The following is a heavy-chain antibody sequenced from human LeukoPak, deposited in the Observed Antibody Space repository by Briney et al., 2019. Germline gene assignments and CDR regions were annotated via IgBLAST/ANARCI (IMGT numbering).Heavy chain of an antibody. J-gene: IGHJ4*02. CDR2: IYPHDSDT. CDR1: GYIFTSYW. Sequence: GESLKISCKGSGYIFTSYWLGWVRQLPGKGLEWMGIIYPHDSDTRYSPSFQGQVTISADESISTAYLQWSSLKASDTAMYYCAREPDTSGYSFDYWGQGTLVTVSS. CDR3: AREPDTSGYSFDY. V-gene: IGHV5-51*01. D-gene: IGHD3-22*01.